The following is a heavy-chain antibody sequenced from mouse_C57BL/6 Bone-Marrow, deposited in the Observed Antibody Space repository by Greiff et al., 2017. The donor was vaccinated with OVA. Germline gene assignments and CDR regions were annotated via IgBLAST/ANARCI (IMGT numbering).Heavy chain of an antibody. J-gene: IGHJ2*01. CDR1: GYTFTDYY. CDR2: INPYNGGT. CDR3: ARCRYGSSSLFAY. Sequence: EVQLQQSGPVLVKPGASVKMSCKASGYTFTDYYMNWVKQSHGKSLEWIGVINPYNGGTSYNQKFKGKATLTVDKSSSTAYMELNSLTSEDSAVYYCARCRYGSSSLFAYWGQGTTLTVSS. D-gene: IGHD1-1*01. V-gene: IGHV1-19*01.